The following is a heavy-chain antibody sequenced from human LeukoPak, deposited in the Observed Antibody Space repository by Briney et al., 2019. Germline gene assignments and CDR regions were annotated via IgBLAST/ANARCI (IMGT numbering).Heavy chain of an antibody. J-gene: IGHJ5*02. Sequence: GGSLRLSCSASGFTFSSYEMNWVRQAPGKGLEWVSYISGTGSTRYYADSVKGRFTISRGNAKNSLYLQMNSLRVEDTAVYYCARAPSRSEQFDPWGQGTLVTVSS. V-gene: IGHV3-48*03. D-gene: IGHD3-3*01. CDR3: ARAPSRSEQFDP. CDR2: ISGTGSTR. CDR1: GFTFSSYE.